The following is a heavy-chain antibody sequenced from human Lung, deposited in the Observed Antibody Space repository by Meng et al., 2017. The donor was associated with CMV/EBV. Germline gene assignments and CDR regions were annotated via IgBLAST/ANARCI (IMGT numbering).Heavy chain of an antibody. CDR2: ITSASRYI. CDR3: ARDQGSYEQLAPDYYYGMDV. CDR1: GFTFGFYS. J-gene: IGHJ6*01. D-gene: IGHD1-1*01. V-gene: IGHV3-21*01. Sequence: SCAASGFTFGFYSLNWVRQAPGKGLEWVASITSASRYIFYADSVRGRFTVSRDNAKNSIYLQMNSLRAEDTAVYYCARDQGSYEQLAPDYYYGMDVWXRGTTVT.